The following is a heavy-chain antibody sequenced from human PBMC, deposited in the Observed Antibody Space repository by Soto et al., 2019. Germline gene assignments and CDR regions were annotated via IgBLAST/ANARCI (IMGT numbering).Heavy chain of an antibody. J-gene: IGHJ4*02. CDR3: ARDSVGPSHFDS. CDR2: ISYDGSNK. Sequence: TLRLSWSAAGVSYSIYSMHWVRPAPGRGLGRLAVISYDGSNKYYADSVRGRFTISRDHPNNTLYLEMNSLRAEDTAVYYCARDSVGPSHFDSWHQGNLAIVSS. CDR1: GVSYSIYS. D-gene: IGHD1-26*01. V-gene: IGHV3-30-3*01.